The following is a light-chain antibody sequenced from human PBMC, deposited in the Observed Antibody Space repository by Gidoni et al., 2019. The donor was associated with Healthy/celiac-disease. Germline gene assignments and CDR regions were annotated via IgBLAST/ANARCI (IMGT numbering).Light chain of an antibody. J-gene: IGKJ2*01. V-gene: IGKV1-39*01. CDR2: AAS. CDR3: QQSYSTPRT. Sequence: DHQMNQSPSSLSASVGDRVTITCRASQSISSYLNWYQQKPGKAPKLLIYAASSLQSGVPSRFSGSGSGTDFTLTISSLQPEDFATYYCQQSYSTPRTFGQGTKLEIK. CDR1: QSISSY.